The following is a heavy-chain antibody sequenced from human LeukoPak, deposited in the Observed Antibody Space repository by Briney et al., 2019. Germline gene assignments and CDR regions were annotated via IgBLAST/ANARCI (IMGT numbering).Heavy chain of an antibody. D-gene: IGHD6-13*01. CDR1: GFTFSSYS. CDR3: ARVVIAAADIYYLDY. CDR2: ISSGSRTI. Sequence: GGSLRLSCAASGFTFSSYSMNWVRQAPGKGLEWVSYISSGSRTIYYADSVKGRFTISRDNAKNSLYLQMNSLRDEDTAVYYCARVVIAAADIYYLDYWGQGTLVTVSS. V-gene: IGHV3-48*02. J-gene: IGHJ4*02.